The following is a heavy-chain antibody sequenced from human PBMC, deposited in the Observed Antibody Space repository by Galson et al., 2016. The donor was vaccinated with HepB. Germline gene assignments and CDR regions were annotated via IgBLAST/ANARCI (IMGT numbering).Heavy chain of an antibody. Sequence: SQVKEGGEPLQMVGGGSRCSSTSYFVGWVRRMPGKGLAWMGTIYPGDSDTRYSPSSQGQVTISADKSISAAYLQWNSLKASDTAIYYCARQSSDAFDIWGQGTMVTVSS. CDR1: RCSSTSYF. J-gene: IGHJ3*02. D-gene: IGHD3-10*01. CDR3: ARQSSDAFDI. V-gene: IGHV5-51*01. CDR2: IYPGDSDT.